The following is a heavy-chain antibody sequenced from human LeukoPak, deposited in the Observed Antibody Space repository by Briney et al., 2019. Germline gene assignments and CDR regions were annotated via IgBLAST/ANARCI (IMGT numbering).Heavy chain of an antibody. V-gene: IGHV4-38-2*02. D-gene: IGHD1-26*01. CDR2: IYHSGST. J-gene: IGHJ3*02. CDR3: ARVGWGDAFDI. CDR1: GYSISSGYY. Sequence: SETLSLTCTISGYSISSGYYWGWIRQPPGKGLEWIGSIYHSGSTYYNPSLKSRVTISVDTSKNQFSLKLSSVTAADTTVYYCARVGWGDAFDIWGQGTMVTVSS.